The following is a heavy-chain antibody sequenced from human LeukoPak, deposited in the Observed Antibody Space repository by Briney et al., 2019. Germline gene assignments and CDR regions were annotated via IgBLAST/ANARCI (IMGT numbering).Heavy chain of an antibody. V-gene: IGHV1-69*04. CDR1: GGTFSSYA. Sequence: ASVKVSCKASGGTFSSYAISWVRQAPGQGLEWMGRIIPILGIANYAQKFQGRVTITADKSTSTAYMELSSLRSEDTAVYYCARVNTVGATTLGFDYWGQGTLVTVSS. D-gene: IGHD1-26*01. CDR2: IIPILGIA. CDR3: ARVNTVGATTLGFDY. J-gene: IGHJ4*02.